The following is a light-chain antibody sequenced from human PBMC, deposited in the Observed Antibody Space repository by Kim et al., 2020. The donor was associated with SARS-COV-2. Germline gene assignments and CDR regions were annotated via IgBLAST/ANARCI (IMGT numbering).Light chain of an antibody. CDR2: YNN. J-gene: IGLJ2*01. CDR1: SLNIGNNS. V-gene: IGLV1-51*01. Sequence: KVTISCSGSSLNIGNNSVSWHQPLPGTAPKLLIYYNNKRPSGIPDRFSGSKSGTSATLGIPGLPTGDEADYYCGTWDSSLSAGHVVFGGGTQLTVL. CDR3: GTWDSSLSAGHVV.